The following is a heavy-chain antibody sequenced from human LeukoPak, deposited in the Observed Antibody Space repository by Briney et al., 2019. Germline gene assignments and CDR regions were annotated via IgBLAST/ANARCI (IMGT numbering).Heavy chain of an antibody. CDR2: INSDGSST. D-gene: IGHD2-15*01. CDR1: GFTFSSYW. J-gene: IGHJ5*02. Sequence: GGSLRLSCAASGFTFSSYWMHWVRQAPGKGLVWVSRINSDGSSTSYADSVKGRFTISRDNAKNSLYLQMNSLRAEDTAVYYCARDEHCSGGSCLNWFDPWGQGTLVTVSS. V-gene: IGHV3-74*01. CDR3: ARDEHCSGGSCLNWFDP.